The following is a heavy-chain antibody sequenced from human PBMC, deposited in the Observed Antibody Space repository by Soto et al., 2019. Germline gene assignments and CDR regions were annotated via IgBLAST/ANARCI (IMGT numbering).Heavy chain of an antibody. Sequence: IRQPPGKGLEWIGSSYYSGSTYYNPSLKSRVTISVDTSKNQFSLKLSSVTAADTAVYYCARSVGRCGLGAEWCMLYDFYYYYGMDVWALRTTVS. J-gene: IGHJ6*01. CDR2: SYYSGST. CDR3: ARSVGRCGLGAEWCMLYDFYYYYGMDV. V-gene: IGHV4-39*01. D-gene: IGHD2-8*01.